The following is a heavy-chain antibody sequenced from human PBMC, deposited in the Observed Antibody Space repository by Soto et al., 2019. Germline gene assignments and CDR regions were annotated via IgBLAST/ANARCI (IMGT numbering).Heavy chain of an antibody. V-gene: IGHV3-30*18. D-gene: IGHD6-13*01. CDR3: AKDPARWQQLKGIYYYYYYMDV. Sequence: GGSLRLSCAASGFTFSSYGMHWVRQAPGKGLEWVAVISYDGSNKYYADSVKGRFTISRDNSKNTLYLQMNSLRAEDTAVYYCAKDPARWQQLKGIYYYYYYMDVWGKGTTVTVSS. CDR1: GFTFSSYG. CDR2: ISYDGSNK. J-gene: IGHJ6*03.